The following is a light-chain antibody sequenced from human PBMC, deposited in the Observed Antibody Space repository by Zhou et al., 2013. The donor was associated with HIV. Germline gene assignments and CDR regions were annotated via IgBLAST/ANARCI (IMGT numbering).Light chain of an antibody. J-gene: IGKJ1*01. CDR2: GAS. Sequence: EIVMTQSPATLSVSSGTRATLSCWASQSVSSNLAWYQQRPGQAPRLLIYGASTRATGIPARFSGSGSGTEFTLTISTMQSEDFVVYYCQQYDNWPGTFGQGTKVEIK. CDR1: QSVSSN. V-gene: IGKV3-15*01. CDR3: QQYDNWPGT.